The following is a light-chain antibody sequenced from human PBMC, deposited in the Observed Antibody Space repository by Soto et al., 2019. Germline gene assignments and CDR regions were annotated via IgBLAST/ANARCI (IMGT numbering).Light chain of an antibody. CDR2: SAS. V-gene: IGKV1-5*03. Sequence: DIQMPQSPSPLSASVGHTVPITRRASQTISGWMTWYQQKPGKAPKLLIYSASTLVRGVPSRFSGSGSGTEFTLTISGLQPEDSLTYYCQQAKSFPITFGQGTRLEIK. CDR3: QQAKSFPIT. J-gene: IGKJ5*01. CDR1: QTISGW.